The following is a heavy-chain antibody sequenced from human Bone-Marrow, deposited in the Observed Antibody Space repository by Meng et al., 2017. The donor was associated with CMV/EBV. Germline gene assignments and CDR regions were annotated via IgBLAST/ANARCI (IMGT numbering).Heavy chain of an antibody. CDR1: GGSISTYY. CDR2: IYYTGNT. CDR3: AREGGYGDIDY. J-gene: IGHJ4*02. Sequence: SETLSLTCTVSGGSISTYYWSWIRQPPGRALEWIGYIYYTGNTKYNPSLESRVTITVDTSKNQFSLRLSSVIAADTAVYYCAREGGYGDIDYWGQGTLVTVSS. D-gene: IGHD4-17*01. V-gene: IGHV4-59*01.